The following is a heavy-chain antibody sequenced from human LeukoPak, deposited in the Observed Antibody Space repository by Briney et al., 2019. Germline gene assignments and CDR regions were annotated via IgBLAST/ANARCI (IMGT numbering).Heavy chain of an antibody. J-gene: IGHJ4*02. CDR2: IWHDGSNK. D-gene: IGHD4-17*01. V-gene: IGHV3-33*01. CDR1: GFTFSSYG. CDR3: ARDMVTTLIDD. Sequence: GGSLRLSCAASGFTFSSYGMHWVRQAPGKGLEWVAVIWHDGSNKYYADSVKGRFTISRDNSKNTLYLQMNSLRAEDTAVYYCARDMVTTLIDDWGQGTLVTVSS.